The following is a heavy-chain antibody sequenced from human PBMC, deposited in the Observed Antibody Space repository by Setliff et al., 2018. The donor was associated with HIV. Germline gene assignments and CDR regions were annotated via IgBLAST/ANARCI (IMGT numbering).Heavy chain of an antibody. V-gene: IGHV4-38-2*02. CDR2: VSDSGSG. Sequence: SETLSLTCTVSGDAISNGLYWGWIRQPPGKGLEWIGTVSDSGSGHYNPPLNSRVTISVDTSKNQLSLKLTSVTAADTATYYCARPLTASYNFWGDAFAIWGQGTMVTVS. CDR1: GDAISNGLY. J-gene: IGHJ3*02. CDR3: ARPLTASYNFWGDAFAI. D-gene: IGHD3-3*01.